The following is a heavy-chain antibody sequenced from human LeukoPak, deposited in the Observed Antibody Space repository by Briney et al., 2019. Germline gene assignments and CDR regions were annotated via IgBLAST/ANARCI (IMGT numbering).Heavy chain of an antibody. CDR1: GSTFSSNW. V-gene: IGHV3-7*01. D-gene: IGHD3-22*01. Sequence: GGSLRLSCAACGSTFSSNWMSWVRQAPGKGLEWVANIKQEGSEKYYVDSVKGRFSISRDNAKNSLYLQMNSLRAEDTAVYYCARGGSRYDNWGQGTLVTVSS. J-gene: IGHJ4*02. CDR2: IKQEGSEK. CDR3: ARGGSRYDN.